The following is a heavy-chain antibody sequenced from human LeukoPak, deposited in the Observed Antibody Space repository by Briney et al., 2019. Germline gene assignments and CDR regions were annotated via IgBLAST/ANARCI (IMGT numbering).Heavy chain of an antibody. J-gene: IGHJ4*02. V-gene: IGHV3-15*01. Sequence: GGSLRLSCAASGFTFNNARMSWVRQAPGKGLEWVGRIKSKIDGGTTDYAAPVKGRFSISRDDSKNTVYLQMNSLKTEDTAVYYCATWGDYGGYWGQGTLVTVSS. D-gene: IGHD3-16*01. CDR1: GFTFNNAR. CDR3: ATWGDYGGY. CDR2: IKSKIDGGTT.